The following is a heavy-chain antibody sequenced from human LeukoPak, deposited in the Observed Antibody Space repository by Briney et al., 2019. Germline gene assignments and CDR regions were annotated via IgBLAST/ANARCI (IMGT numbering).Heavy chain of an antibody. D-gene: IGHD4-17*01. J-gene: IGHJ6*03. V-gene: IGHV3-23*01. CDR2: ISGSGGST. CDR3: AKDSDYGDYVGYYMDV. Sequence: GGSLRLSCAASGFTFSSYGMSWVRQAPGKGLEWVSAISGSGGSTYYADSVKGRFTISRDNSKNTLYLQMNSLRAEDTAVYYCAKDSDYGDYVGYYMDVWGKGTTVTVSS. CDR1: GFTFSSYG.